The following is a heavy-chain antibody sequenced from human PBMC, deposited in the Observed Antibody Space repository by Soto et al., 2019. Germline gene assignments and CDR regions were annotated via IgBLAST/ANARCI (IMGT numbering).Heavy chain of an antibody. V-gene: IGHV4-59*01. CDR1: GGSISSYY. CDR2: IYYSGST. Sequence: PSETLSLTCTVSGGSISSYYWSWIRQPPGKGLEWIGYIYYSGSTSYNPSLKSRVTISVDTSKNQFSLKLSSVTAADTAVYYCAREHGDYYFDYWGQGTLVTSPQ. CDR3: AREHGDYYFDY. D-gene: IGHD4-17*01. J-gene: IGHJ4*02.